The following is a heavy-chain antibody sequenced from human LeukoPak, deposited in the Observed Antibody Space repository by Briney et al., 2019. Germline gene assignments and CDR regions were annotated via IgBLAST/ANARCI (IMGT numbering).Heavy chain of an antibody. Sequence: PGGSLRLSCAASGFTVSNNYMSWVRQRPGKGLEWVSVIYSGGNTYYADSVRGRFTISRDNSQNTLYLQMNSLRVDDTALYFCARAGLYSGWYVVDFWGHGTLVTVSS. CDR3: ARAGLYSGWYVVDF. D-gene: IGHD6-19*01. CDR2: IYSGGNT. J-gene: IGHJ4*01. V-gene: IGHV3-53*03. CDR1: GFTVSNNY.